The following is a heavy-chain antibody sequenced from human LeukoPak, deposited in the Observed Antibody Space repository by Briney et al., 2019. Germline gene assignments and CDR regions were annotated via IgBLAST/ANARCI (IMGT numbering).Heavy chain of an antibody. CDR3: AMTNGGGSWYSDL. D-gene: IGHD2-21*01. Sequence: ASVNVSCKASARTLSNCTIHWVRQPPGQGREWMGAVIPIFGAAKHAHRFQDRLTLTADASATTAYMKLSCLRSEGTAISDCAMTNGGGSWYSDLWGRGTLITVSS. CDR1: ARTLSNCT. V-gene: IGHV1-69*13. CDR2: VIPIFGAA. J-gene: IGHJ2*01.